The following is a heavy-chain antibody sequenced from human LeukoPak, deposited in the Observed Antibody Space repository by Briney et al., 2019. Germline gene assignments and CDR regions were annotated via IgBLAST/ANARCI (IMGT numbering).Heavy chain of an antibody. J-gene: IGHJ4*02. D-gene: IGHD7-27*01. Sequence: SETLSLTCAVYGGSFSGYYLSRIRQPPGKGLEWVAEINHSGSNKYNPSLERRVTISVDTSKNQFSLKLSSVTAADTAVYYCARGIRWGYFDYWGQGTLVTVSS. CDR3: ARGIRWGYFDY. CDR2: INHSGSN. V-gene: IGHV4-34*01. CDR1: GGSFSGYY.